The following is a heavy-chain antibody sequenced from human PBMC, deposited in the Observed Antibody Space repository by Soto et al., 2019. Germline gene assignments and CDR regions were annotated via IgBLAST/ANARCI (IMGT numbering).Heavy chain of an antibody. CDR2: IKQDGSEK. J-gene: IGHJ6*02. D-gene: IGHD6-19*01. Sequence: GGSLRLSCAASGFTFSSYWMSWVRQAPGKGLEWVANIKQDGSEKYYVDSVKGRFTISRDNAKNSLYLQMNSLRAEDTAVYYCARRVAVAGTGTYYYYGMDVWGQGTTVTVSS. V-gene: IGHV3-7*05. CDR1: GFTFSSYW. CDR3: ARRVAVAGTGTYYYYGMDV.